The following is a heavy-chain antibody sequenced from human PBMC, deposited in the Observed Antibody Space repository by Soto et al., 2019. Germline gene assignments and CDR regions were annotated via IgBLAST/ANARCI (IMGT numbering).Heavy chain of an antibody. D-gene: IGHD1-1*01. Sequence: QVHLVKSGAEVKKPGASVKVSCKGSGYAFTNYGITWVRQAPGQGLEWMGWISAHNGNTNYAQKLQGRVTVTRDTSTSTAYMELGSLRSDDTAVYYCARGRYGDYWGQGALVTVSS. J-gene: IGHJ4*02. CDR2: ISAHNGNT. CDR3: ARGRYGDY. CDR1: GYAFTNYG. V-gene: IGHV1-18*01.